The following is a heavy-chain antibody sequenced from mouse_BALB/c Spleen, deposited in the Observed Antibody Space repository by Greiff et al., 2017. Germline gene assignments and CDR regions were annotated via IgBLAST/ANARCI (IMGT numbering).Heavy chain of an antibody. J-gene: IGHJ2*01. D-gene: IGHD1-1*01. Sequence: QVQLQQSGAELVKPGASVKLSCKTSGYTFTSYWIQWVKQRPGQGLGWIGEIFPGTGTTYYNEKFKGKATLTIDTSSSTAYMQLSSLTSEDSAVYFCARSDYYGSSHFDYWGQGTTLTVSS. CDR1: GYTFTSYW. V-gene: IGHV1S132*01. CDR3: ARSDYYGSSHFDY. CDR2: IFPGTGTT.